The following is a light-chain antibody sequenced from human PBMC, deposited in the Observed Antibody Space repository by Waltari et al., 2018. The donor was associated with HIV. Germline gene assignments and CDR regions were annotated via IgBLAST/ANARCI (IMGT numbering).Light chain of an antibody. Sequence: QSVLTQPPSASGTPGQRVTISCSGSSSNIGSDNVYWYQHLPGKAPKLLIYKNIQRPSGVPDRFSGSKSGASAYLAISGLRSEDEADYYCTGWDASLSEYVFGPGTRVTV. CDR3: TGWDASLSEYV. CDR2: KNI. V-gene: IGLV1-47*01. J-gene: IGLJ1*01. CDR1: SSNIGSDN.